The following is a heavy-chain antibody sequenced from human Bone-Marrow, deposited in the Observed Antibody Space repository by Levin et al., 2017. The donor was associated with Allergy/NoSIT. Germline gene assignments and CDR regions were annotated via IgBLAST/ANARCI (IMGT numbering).Heavy chain of an antibody. Sequence: KASETLSLTCTVSGGSISKYYWSWIRQPPGKGLEWIGYIYYSGSTEYNPSLKSRLTMSVDTSKNQFSLKLSSVSAADTAMYYCAREDLLGATVGDAFDIWGQGTMVTVSS. CDR1: GGSISKYY. V-gene: IGHV4-59*01. CDR3: AREDLLGATVGDAFDI. D-gene: IGHD1-26*01. J-gene: IGHJ3*02. CDR2: IYYSGST.